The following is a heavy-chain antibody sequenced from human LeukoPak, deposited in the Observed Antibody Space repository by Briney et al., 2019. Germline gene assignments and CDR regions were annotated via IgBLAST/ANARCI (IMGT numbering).Heavy chain of an antibody. J-gene: IGHJ5*02. V-gene: IGHV4-39*01. CDR1: GGAVSTTSHY. CDR3: VRPAPEYCSVTSCWGT. CDR2: IHYSGST. Sequence: SETLSLTCTVSGGAVSTTSHYWGWMRQAPGKGPEWIGSIHYSGSTSYKSSLKSRVTLSVDTSKNQFSLKLRSVTAADTAVYYCVRPAPEYCSVTSCWGTWGQGTLVTVAS. D-gene: IGHD2-2*01.